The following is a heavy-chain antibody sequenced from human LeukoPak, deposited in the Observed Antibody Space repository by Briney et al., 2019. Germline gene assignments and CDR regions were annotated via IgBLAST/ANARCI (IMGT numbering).Heavy chain of an antibody. Sequence: SETLSLTCTVSGYSISSGYYWGWIRQPPGKGLEWIGSIYHSGSTYYNPSLKSRVTISVDTSKNQFSLKLSSVTAADTAVYYCAKGERGYYYYYYMDVWGKGTTVTISS. D-gene: IGHD1-26*01. CDR3: AKGERGYYYYYYMDV. J-gene: IGHJ6*03. CDR1: GYSISSGYY. V-gene: IGHV4-38-2*02. CDR2: IYHSGST.